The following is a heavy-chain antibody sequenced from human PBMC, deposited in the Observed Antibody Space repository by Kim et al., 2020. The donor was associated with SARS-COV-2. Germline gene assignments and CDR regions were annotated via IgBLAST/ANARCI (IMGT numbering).Heavy chain of an antibody. D-gene: IGHD3-10*01. CDR2: ISSSSSTI. J-gene: IGHJ1*01. Sequence: GGSLRLSCAASGFTFSSYNMNWVRQAPGKGLEWVSYISSSSSTIYYADSVEGRFTISRDNAKNSLYLQMNSLGDEDTAVYYCASYPRITMVQGVPNWGQG. CDR1: GFTFSSYN. CDR3: ASYPRITMVQGVPN. V-gene: IGHV3-48*02.